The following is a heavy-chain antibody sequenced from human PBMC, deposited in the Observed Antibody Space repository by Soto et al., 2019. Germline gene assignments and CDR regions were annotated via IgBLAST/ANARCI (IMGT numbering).Heavy chain of an antibody. D-gene: IGHD3-9*01. CDR3: ALDKDDILQSGYYYGMGV. CDR2: IIPIFGTA. CDR1: GGTFSSYA. J-gene: IGHJ6*02. V-gene: IGHV1-69*13. Sequence: SVKVSCKASGGTFSSYAISWVRQAPGQGLEWMGGIIPIFGTANYAQKFQGRVTITADESTSTAYMELSSLRSEDTAVYYCALDKDDILQSGYYYGMGVWGQGTTVTAP.